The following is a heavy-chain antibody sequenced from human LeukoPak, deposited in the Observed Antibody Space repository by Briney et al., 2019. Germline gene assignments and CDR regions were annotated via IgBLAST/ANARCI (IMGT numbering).Heavy chain of an antibody. Sequence: GGSLRLSCAASGFTFSSYEMNWVRQAPGKGLEWLSYITGGSSRATSYADSVKGRFTISRDNAKNSLYLQMNSLRAEDTAVYYCARKHSIVGASRNPDFDYWGQGTLVTVSS. CDR1: GFTFSSYE. CDR3: ARKHSIVGASRNPDFDY. V-gene: IGHV3-48*03. CDR2: ITGGSSRAT. D-gene: IGHD1-26*01. J-gene: IGHJ4*02.